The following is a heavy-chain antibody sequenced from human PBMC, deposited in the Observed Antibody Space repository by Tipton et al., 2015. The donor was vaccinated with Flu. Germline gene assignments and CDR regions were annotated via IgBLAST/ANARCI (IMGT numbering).Heavy chain of an antibody. V-gene: IGHV3-7*01. CDR2: IKQDGSEK. CDR3: ARGPTVANSYSP. Sequence: SLRLSCSASGFTFSSYWMSWVRQAPGKGLEWVANIKQDGSEKYYVDSVKGRFTISGDNAKNSLYLQMEGLGADDTAVYFCARGPTVANSYSPWGQGSLVTVSS. J-gene: IGHJ5*02. CDR1: GFTFSSYW. D-gene: IGHD4-23*01.